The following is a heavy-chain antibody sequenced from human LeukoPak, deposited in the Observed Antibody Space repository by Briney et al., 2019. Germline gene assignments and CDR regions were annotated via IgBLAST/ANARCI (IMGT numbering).Heavy chain of an antibody. CDR2: IYYSGST. CDR1: GGSISSSDYY. CDR3: AREWDEYSSSSADDYMDV. D-gene: IGHD6-6*01. V-gene: IGHV4-39*07. Sequence: SETLSLTCTVSGGSISSSDYYWGWIRRPPGKGLEWIGSIYYSGSTYYNPSLKSRVTISVDTSKNQFSLKLYSVTAADTAVYYCAREWDEYSSSSADDYMDVWGKGTTVTVSS. J-gene: IGHJ6*03.